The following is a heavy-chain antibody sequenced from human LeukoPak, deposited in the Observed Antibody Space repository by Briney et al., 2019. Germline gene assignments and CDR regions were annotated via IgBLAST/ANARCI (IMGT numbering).Heavy chain of an antibody. J-gene: IGHJ4*02. Sequence: VKPSETLSLTCTVSGGSISNYYWSWIRQPPGKGLEWIGFIYYSGSTNYNHSLKSRVTISVDTSKNQFSLKLSSVTAADTAVYYCARELGYCSGGNCHSLYYFDYWGQGTLVTVSS. CDR2: IYYSGST. V-gene: IGHV4-59*01. D-gene: IGHD2-15*01. CDR1: GGSISNYY. CDR3: ARELGYCSGGNCHSLYYFDY.